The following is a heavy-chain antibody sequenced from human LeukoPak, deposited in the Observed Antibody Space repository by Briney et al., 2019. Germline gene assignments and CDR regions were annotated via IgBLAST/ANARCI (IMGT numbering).Heavy chain of an antibody. Sequence: ASVKVSCKASGYTFTGYYMHWVRQAPGQGLEWMGWINPNSGGTNYAQKFQGRVTMTRDTSISTAYMELSRLRSDDTAVYYCAGYGSGSYYRDDAFDIWGQGTVVTVSS. CDR2: INPNSGGT. CDR1: GYTFTGYY. J-gene: IGHJ3*02. CDR3: AGYGSGSYYRDDAFDI. V-gene: IGHV1-2*02. D-gene: IGHD3-10*01.